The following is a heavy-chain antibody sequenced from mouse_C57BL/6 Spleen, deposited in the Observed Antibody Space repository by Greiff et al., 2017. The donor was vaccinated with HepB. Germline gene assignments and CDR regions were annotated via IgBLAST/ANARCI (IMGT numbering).Heavy chain of an antibody. CDR2: INYDGSST. CDR1: GFTFSDYY. J-gene: IGHJ4*01. D-gene: IGHD2-4*01. Sequence: EVKLVESEGGLVQPGSSMKLSCTASGFTFSDYYMAWVRQVPEKGLEWVANINYDGSSTYYLDSLKSRFIISRDNAKNILYLQMSSLKSEDTATYYCAGEDYGFAMDYWGQGTSVTVSS. V-gene: IGHV5-16*01. CDR3: AGEDYGFAMDY.